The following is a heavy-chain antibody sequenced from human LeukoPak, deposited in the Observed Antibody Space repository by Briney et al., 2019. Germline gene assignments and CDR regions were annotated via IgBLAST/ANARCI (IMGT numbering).Heavy chain of an antibody. Sequence: SQTLSLTCAISGDSVSSNSAAWNWIRQSPSRGLEWLGRAYYRSKWYNDYAVSVKSRITINPDTSKNQFSLQLNSVTPEDTAVYYLAKSSLGVVAFDIWGQGTMVTVSS. CDR2: AYYRSKWYN. J-gene: IGHJ3*02. CDR3: AKSSLGVVAFDI. V-gene: IGHV6-1*01. CDR1: GDSVSSNSAA. D-gene: IGHD3-16*01.